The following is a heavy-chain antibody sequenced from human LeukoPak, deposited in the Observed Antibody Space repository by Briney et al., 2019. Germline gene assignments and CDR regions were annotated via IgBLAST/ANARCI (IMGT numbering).Heavy chain of an antibody. CDR1: RFTFSSYS. J-gene: IGHJ4*02. Sequence: GGSLRPSCAASRFTFSSYSMNWVRQAPGKGLEWVSSISSSSSYIYYADSVKGRFTISRDNAKNSLYLQMNSLRAEDTAVYYCARESPNTYYDFWSGYPIDYWGQGTLVTVSS. CDR2: ISSSSSYI. D-gene: IGHD3-3*01. CDR3: ARESPNTYYDFWSGYPIDY. V-gene: IGHV3-21*01.